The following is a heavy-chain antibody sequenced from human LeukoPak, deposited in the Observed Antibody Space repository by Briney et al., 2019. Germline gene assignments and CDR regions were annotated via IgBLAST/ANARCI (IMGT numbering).Heavy chain of an antibody. CDR2: ISYDGSNK. D-gene: IGHD5-18*01. Sequence: GGSLRLSCAASGFTFSSYAMHWVRQAPGKGLEWVAVISYDGSNKYYADSVKGRFTISRDNSKNTLYLQMNSLRAEDTAVYYCARGGWIQLWLRSYFDYWGQGTLVTVSS. CDR1: GFTFSSYA. J-gene: IGHJ4*02. CDR3: ARGGWIQLWLRSYFDY. V-gene: IGHV3-30-3*01.